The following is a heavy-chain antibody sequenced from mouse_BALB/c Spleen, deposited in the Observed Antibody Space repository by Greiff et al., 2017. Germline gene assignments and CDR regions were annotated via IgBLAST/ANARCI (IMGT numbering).Heavy chain of an antibody. V-gene: IGHV3-6*02. D-gene: IGHD2-4*01. J-gene: IGHJ2*01. Sequence: VQLKESGPGLVKPSQSLSLTCSVTGYSITSGYYWTWIRQFPGNKLEWMGYISYDGSNNYNPSLKNRISITRDTSKNQFFLKLNSVTTEDTATYYCARGEDYDGTNYFDYWGQGTTLTVSS. CDR3: ARGEDYDGTNYFDY. CDR1: GYSITSGYY. CDR2: ISYDGSN.